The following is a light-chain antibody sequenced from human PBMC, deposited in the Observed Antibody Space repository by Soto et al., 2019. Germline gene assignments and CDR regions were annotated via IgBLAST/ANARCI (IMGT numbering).Light chain of an antibody. CDR1: QSVSSNY. J-gene: IGKJ5*01. Sequence: IVLTKSPGTLSLSPAERATLSCRASQSVSSNYLAWFQQKPGQAPRLLIYGASSRATGIPDRFSGSGSGTDITLTISRLEPEDFAVYYCQQYGRSITFGQGTRLEIK. CDR2: GAS. V-gene: IGKV3-20*01. CDR3: QQYGRSIT.